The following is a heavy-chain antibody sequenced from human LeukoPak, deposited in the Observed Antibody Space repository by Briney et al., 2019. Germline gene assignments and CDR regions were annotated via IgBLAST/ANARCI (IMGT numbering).Heavy chain of an antibody. V-gene: IGHV4-39*01. CDR3: ARKQSSGWIGDY. CDR1: GGSISSSSYY. CDR2: IYYSGST. D-gene: IGHD6-19*01. Sequence: PSETLSSPCTVSGGSISSSSYYWGWIRQPPGKGLEWIGSIYYSGSTYYNPSLKSRVTISVDTSKNQFSLKLSSVTAADTAVYYCARKQSSGWIGDYRRQPTLVSVSS. J-gene: IGHJ4*02.